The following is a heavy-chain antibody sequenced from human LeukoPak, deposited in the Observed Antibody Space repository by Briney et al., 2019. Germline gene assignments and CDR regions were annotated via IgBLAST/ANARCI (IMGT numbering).Heavy chain of an antibody. J-gene: IGHJ4*02. Sequence: GYIYSSGGTNYNPSLKSRVTISVDTSKNHFTLKPSSVTDADTAVYYCARVGDLRIGYYFVYWGEGTLVTVSS. CDR3: ARVGDLRIGYYFVY. D-gene: IGHD2-21*01. V-gene: IGHV4-59*01. CDR2: IYSSGGT.